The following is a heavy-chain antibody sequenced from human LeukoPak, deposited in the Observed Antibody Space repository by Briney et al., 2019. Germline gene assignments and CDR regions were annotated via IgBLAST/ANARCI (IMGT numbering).Heavy chain of an antibody. CDR3: ARDLEGDYYFDY. V-gene: IGHV1-2*02. CDR2: INPNSGGT. Sequence: ASVKVSCKASGYTFTGYYMHWVRRAPGQGLEWMGWINPNSGGTNYAQKLQGRVTMTRDTSISTAYMELSRLRSDDTAVYYCARDLEGDYYFDYWGQGTLVTVSS. D-gene: IGHD2-21*02. CDR1: GYTFTGYY. J-gene: IGHJ4*02.